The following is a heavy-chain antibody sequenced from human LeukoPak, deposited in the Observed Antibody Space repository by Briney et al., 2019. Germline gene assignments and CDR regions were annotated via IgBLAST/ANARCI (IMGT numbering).Heavy chain of an antibody. D-gene: IGHD6-19*01. V-gene: IGHV4-34*01. Sequence: ASETLSLTCAVYGGSFSGYYWSWIRQPPGKGLEWIGEINHSGSTNYNPSLKSRVTISVDTSKNQFSLKLSSVTAADTAVYYCARIAYSSGWFDYWGQGTLVTVSP. J-gene: IGHJ4*02. CDR1: GGSFSGYY. CDR2: INHSGST. CDR3: ARIAYSSGWFDY.